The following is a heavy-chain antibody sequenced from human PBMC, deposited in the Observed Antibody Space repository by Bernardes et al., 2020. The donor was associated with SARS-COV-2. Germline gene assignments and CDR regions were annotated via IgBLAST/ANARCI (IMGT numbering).Heavy chain of an antibody. D-gene: IGHD3-10*01. J-gene: IGHJ6*02. CDR1: GGSISSSNW. CDR3: ARRKTITMVRGGKDV. Sequence: SETLSLTCAVSGGSISSSNWCCCVRQPPGKGLEWIGEIYHSRSTNYNPSLKSRVTISVDKSKNQFSLKLSSVTAADTAVYYCARRKTITMVRGGKDVWGQGTTVTVSS. CDR2: IYHSRST. V-gene: IGHV4-4*02.